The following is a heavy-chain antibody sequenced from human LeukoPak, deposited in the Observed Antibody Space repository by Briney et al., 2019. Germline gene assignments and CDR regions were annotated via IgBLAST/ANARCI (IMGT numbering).Heavy chain of an antibody. CDR1: GFTFSSYW. CDR3: ARNHQADY. J-gene: IGHJ4*02. Sequence: PGGSLRLSCAACGFTFSSYWMHWVRQPPGKGLVWVSRTNSDGNSTRYADSVKGRFTISRDNAKNTLYLQMNSLRAEDTAVYYCARNHQADYWGQGILVTVSS. CDR2: TNSDGNST. V-gene: IGHV3-74*01. D-gene: IGHD2-2*01.